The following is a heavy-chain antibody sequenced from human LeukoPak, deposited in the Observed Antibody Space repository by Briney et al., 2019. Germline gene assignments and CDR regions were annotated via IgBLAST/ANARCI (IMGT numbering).Heavy chain of an antibody. Sequence: PSETLSLTCTVSGGSISSYYWSWIRQPPGKGLEWIGYIYYSGSTNYNPSLKSRVTISVDTSKNQFSLKQSSVTAADTAVYYCARSSGGAKPGAFDIWGQGTMVTVSS. CDR1: GGSISSYY. CDR3: ARSSGGAKPGAFDI. V-gene: IGHV4-59*08. D-gene: IGHD1-26*01. CDR2: IYYSGST. J-gene: IGHJ3*02.